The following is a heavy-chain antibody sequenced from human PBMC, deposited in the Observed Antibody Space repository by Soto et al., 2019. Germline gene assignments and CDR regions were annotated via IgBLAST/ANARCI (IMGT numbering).Heavy chain of an antibody. Sequence: PGESLKISCQCSGYTFSNFWIAWVRQLPGKGLEYMGIIYPGDSETRYSPSFHGKVTISADRSIGTACLQWSSLEASDSAFYFCARSPRSSPYFDYWGQGALVTVSS. V-gene: IGHV5-51*01. CDR3: ARSPRSSPYFDY. CDR2: IYPGDSET. CDR1: GYTFSNFW. J-gene: IGHJ4*02. D-gene: IGHD6-13*01.